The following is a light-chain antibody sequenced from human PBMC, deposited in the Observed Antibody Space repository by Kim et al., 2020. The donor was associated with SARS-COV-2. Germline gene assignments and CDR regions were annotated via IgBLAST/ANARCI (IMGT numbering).Light chain of an antibody. V-gene: IGKV3-11*01. CDR3: HQGSYWPRT. CDR1: QSVSSY. J-gene: IGKJ1*01. Sequence: EIVLTQSPATLSLSPGERATLSCRASQSVSSYLAWYQQKPGQAPRLLIYEASNRATGIPVRFSGSGSGTDFTLTISNLEPEDFAVYYCHQGSYWPRTFGQGTKVEIK. CDR2: EAS.